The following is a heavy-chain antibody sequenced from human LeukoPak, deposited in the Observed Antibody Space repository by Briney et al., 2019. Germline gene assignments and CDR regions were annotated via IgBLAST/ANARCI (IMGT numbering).Heavy chain of an antibody. Sequence: ASVKVSCKASGGTFSSYAISWVRQAPGQGLEWMGGIIPIFGTANYAQKFQGRVTITTDESTSTAYMELSSLRSEDTAVYYCASGGGSSWYNYYCYYMDVWGKGTTVTVSS. V-gene: IGHV1-69*05. J-gene: IGHJ6*03. CDR1: GGTFSSYA. CDR2: IIPIFGTA. D-gene: IGHD6-13*01. CDR3: ASGGGSSWYNYYCYYMDV.